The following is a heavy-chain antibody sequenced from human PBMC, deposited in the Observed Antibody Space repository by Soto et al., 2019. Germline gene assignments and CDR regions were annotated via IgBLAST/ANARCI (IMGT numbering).Heavy chain of an antibody. V-gene: IGHV4-31*03. CDR3: ARQPGSLSDY. J-gene: IGHJ4*02. Sequence: QVQLQESGPGPVKPSQTLSLTCTVSGGSISSGGYYWTWIRQHPGKGLEWIGYIYYSGSTYYNPSRTSRVTISVDPTKNQFSLKLTSVTAADTAVYYCARQPGSLSDYWGQGTLVTVSS. CDR1: GGSISSGGYY. CDR2: IYYSGST. D-gene: IGHD2-15*01.